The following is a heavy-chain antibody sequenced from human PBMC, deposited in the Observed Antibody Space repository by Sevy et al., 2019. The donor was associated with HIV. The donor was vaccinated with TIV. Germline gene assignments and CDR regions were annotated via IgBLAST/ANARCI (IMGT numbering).Heavy chain of an antibody. D-gene: IGHD1-7*01. Sequence: GGSLRLSCAASGFTFSSYSMNWVRQAPGKGLEWVSYISSSSTIYYAASVKGRFTISRDNAKNSLYLQMNSLRAEDTAVYYCARDLAGTSLSLYGMDVWGQGTTVTVSS. CDR1: GFTFSSYS. J-gene: IGHJ6*02. V-gene: IGHV3-48*01. CDR3: ARDLAGTSLSLYGMDV. CDR2: ISSSSTI.